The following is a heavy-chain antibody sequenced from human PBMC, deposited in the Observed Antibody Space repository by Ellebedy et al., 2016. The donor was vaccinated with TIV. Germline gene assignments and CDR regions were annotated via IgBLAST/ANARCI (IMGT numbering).Heavy chain of an antibody. V-gene: IGHV3-23*01. Sequence: GGSLRLXXAASGFTFSDYDMTWVRQSQRKGLEWVSTIMRTSFSTYYADSLKGHFTISRDFSNNMLYLQMSNLRADDTAVYYCAKDRSSGGFLGYHFDFWGQGTLVTVSS. CDR2: IMRTSFST. CDR3: AKDRSSGGFLGYHFDF. J-gene: IGHJ4*02. D-gene: IGHD6-25*01. CDR1: GFTFSDYD.